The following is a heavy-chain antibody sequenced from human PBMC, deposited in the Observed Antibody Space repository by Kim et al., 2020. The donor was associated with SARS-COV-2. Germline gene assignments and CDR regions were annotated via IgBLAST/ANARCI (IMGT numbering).Heavy chain of an antibody. CDR1: GGSISSSNW. CDR2: IYHSGST. D-gene: IGHD3-10*01. J-gene: IGHJ6*01. V-gene: IGHV4-4*02. Sequence: SETLSLTCAVSGGSISSSNWWSWVRQPPGKGLEWIGEIYHSGSTNYKPSLKSRVTISVDKSKNQFSLKLSSVTAADTAVYCARDSSYGSGSLPTYGMDV. CDR3: ARDSSYGSGSLPTYGMDV.